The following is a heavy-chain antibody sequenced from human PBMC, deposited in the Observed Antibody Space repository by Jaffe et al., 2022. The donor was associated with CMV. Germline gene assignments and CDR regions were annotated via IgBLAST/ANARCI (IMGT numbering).Heavy chain of an antibody. J-gene: IGHJ4*02. CDR1: GFTFSNYA. CDR3: ADPPNY. V-gene: IGHV3-23*01. CDR2: IGGSDGRT. Sequence: DVQLLESGGGLVQSGGSLRLSCAASGFTFSNYAMSWVRQVPGKGLEWVSSIGGSDGRTYYADSVKGRFTISRDNSKSMVYLQMNSLRAEDTAIYYCADPPNYWGQGTLVTVSS.